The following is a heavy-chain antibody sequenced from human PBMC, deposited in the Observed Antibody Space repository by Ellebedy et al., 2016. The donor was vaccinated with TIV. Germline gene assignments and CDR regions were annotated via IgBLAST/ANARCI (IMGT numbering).Heavy chain of an antibody. Sequence: GESLKISXAASGFTFSSYGMHWVRQAPGKGLEWVAVIWYDGSNKYYADSVKGRFTISRDNSKNTLYLQMNSLRAEDTAVYYCARDGSSSGWYADYWGQGTLVTVSS. CDR3: ARDGSSSGWYADY. CDR2: IWYDGSNK. CDR1: GFTFSSYG. V-gene: IGHV3-33*01. D-gene: IGHD6-19*01. J-gene: IGHJ4*02.